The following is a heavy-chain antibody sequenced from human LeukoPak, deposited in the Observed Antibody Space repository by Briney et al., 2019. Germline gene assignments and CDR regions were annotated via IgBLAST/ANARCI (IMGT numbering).Heavy chain of an antibody. Sequence: ASETLSLTCTVSGGSISSYNWNWIRQPPGKGLEWIGNIYYTGSTTYNPSFKGRVTISVDTSKNQFSLKLSSVTAADTAVFYCARGASGWYWIDYWGLGTLVTVSS. CDR1: GGSISSYN. J-gene: IGHJ4*02. CDR3: ARGASGWYWIDY. V-gene: IGHV4-59*01. D-gene: IGHD6-19*01. CDR2: IYYTGST.